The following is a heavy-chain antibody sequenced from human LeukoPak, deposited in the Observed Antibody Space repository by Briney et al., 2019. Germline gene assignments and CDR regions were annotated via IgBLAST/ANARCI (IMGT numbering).Heavy chain of an antibody. CDR1: GITLSNYG. CDR2: ISDSGGRT. J-gene: IGHJ4*02. D-gene: IGHD3-22*01. Sequence: PGGSLRLSCAVSGITLSNYGMSWVRQTPGKGLEWVAGISDSGGRTNYADSVKGRSTISRDNPKNTLYLQMNSLRAEDTAVYFCAKRGVVIRVILVGFHKEAQYFDSWGQGALVTVSS. CDR3: AKRGVVIRVILVGFHKEAQYFDS. V-gene: IGHV3-23*01.